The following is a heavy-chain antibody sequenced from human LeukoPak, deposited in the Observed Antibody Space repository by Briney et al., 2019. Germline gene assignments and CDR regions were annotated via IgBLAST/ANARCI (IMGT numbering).Heavy chain of an antibody. J-gene: IGHJ4*02. CDR2: IYYSGST. D-gene: IGHD3-10*01. V-gene: IGHV4-34*01. CDR1: GGSLSGYY. CDR3: ARDGVVTMELDF. Sequence: PSETLSLTCAVYGGSLSGYYWSWIRQPPGKGLEWIGSIYYSGSTYYNPSLKSRVTISVDTSKNQFSLKLSSVTAADTAMYYCARDGVVTMELDFWGQGTLVTVSS.